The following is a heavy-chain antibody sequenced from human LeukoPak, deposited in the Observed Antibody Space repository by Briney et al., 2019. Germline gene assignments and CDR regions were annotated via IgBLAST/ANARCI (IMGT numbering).Heavy chain of an antibody. CDR2: TYYRSKWSY. D-gene: IGHD1-1*01. Sequence: SQTLSLTCAISGDSVSSNRAAWNWIRQSPSRGLEWLGRTYYRSKWSYDYAVSVTSRISINPDTSKNQFSLQLHSVTPEDTAVYYRAMDNWGDLYLDNWGQGTLVTVSS. CDR3: AMDNWGDLYLDN. CDR1: GDSVSSNRAA. J-gene: IGHJ4*02. V-gene: IGHV6-1*01.